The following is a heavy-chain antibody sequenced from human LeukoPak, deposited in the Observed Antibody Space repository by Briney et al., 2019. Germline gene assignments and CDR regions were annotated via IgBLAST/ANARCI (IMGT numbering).Heavy chain of an antibody. J-gene: IGHJ6*03. Sequence: GGSLRLSCAASGFTFSDYYLSWIRQAPGKGLEWVSYISSSRSTIYYPEPVKGRFTISRDNAKNSLYLQMNSLRAEDTAVYYCARDVPDIVVVPAALSGISVRYYYYMDVWGKGTTVTVSS. CDR3: ARDVPDIVVVPAALSGISVRYYYYMDV. V-gene: IGHV3-11*01. CDR1: GFTFSDYY. D-gene: IGHD2-2*01. CDR2: ISSSRSTI.